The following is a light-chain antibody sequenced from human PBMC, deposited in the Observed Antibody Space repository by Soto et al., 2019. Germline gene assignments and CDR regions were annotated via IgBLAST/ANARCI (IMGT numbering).Light chain of an antibody. CDR2: KAS. V-gene: IGKV1-5*03. CDR1: QTISSW. CDR3: QHYNSYSEA. Sequence: DIQMTQSPSTVSGSVGDRVTITCRASQTISSWLAWYQQKPGKAPKLLIYKASTLKSGVPSRFSGSGSGTEFTLTISSLQPDDFATYYCQHYNSYSEAFSQGTKV. J-gene: IGKJ1*01.